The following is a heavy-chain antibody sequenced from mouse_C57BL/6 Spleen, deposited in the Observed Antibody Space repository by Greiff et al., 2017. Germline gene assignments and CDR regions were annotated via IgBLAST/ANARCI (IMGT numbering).Heavy chain of an antibody. D-gene: IGHD2-1*01. J-gene: IGHJ3*01. CDR2: ISYDGSN. V-gene: IGHV3-6*01. CDR3: ARGDGNYVGY. CDR1: GYSITSGYY. Sequence: EVKLEESGPGLVKPSQSLSLTCSVTGYSITSGYYWNWIRQFPGNKLEWIGYISYDGSNNYNPSLKNRISITRDTSKNQFFLKLNSVTTEDTATYYCARGDGNYVGYWGQGTLVTVSA.